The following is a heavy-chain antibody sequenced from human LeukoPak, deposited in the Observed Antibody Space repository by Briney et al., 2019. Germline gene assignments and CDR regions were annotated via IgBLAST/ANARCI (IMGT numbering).Heavy chain of an antibody. J-gene: IGHJ4*02. CDR2: ISSSGTTI. V-gene: IGHV3-48*03. CDR3: ARGYCSGGSCYGGDY. Sequence: GGSLRLSCAASGFTFSNSEMNWVRQAPGKGLEWVSYISSSGTTIYYAERRFTISRDNAKNSLYLLMNSLRAEDTAIYYCARGYCSGGSCYGGDYWGQGTLVTVSS. CDR1: GFTFSNSE. D-gene: IGHD2-15*01.